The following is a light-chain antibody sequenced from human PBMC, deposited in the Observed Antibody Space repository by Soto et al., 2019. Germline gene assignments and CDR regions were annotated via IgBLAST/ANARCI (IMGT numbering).Light chain of an antibody. CDR1: QSVLYSSNNRNF. Sequence: DVVMTQSPDSLAVSLGERAAINCKSSQSVLYSSNNRNFLAWYQQKPGQPPKLIISWSSTWESGVPDRFSGSGSETDFTLTISSLQAEDVAVYYCQQYFFPPHSFGQGTKVEIK. CDR3: QQYFFPPHS. CDR2: WSS. V-gene: IGKV4-1*01. J-gene: IGKJ2*01.